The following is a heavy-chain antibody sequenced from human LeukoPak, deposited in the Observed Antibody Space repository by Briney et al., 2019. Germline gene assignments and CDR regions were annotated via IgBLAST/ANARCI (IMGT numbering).Heavy chain of an antibody. V-gene: IGHV3-23*01. CDR2: ISGSGGST. J-gene: IGHJ3*02. CDR1: GFTFSSYA. D-gene: IGHD3-9*01. Sequence: PGGSLRLSCAASGFTFSSYAMSWVRQAPGKGLEWVSAISGSGGSTYYADSVKGRFTIPRDNSKNTLYLQMNSLRAEDTAVYYCAKPVAAPTYYDILTGYFNDAFDIWGQGTMVTVSS. CDR3: AKPVAAPTYYDILTGYFNDAFDI.